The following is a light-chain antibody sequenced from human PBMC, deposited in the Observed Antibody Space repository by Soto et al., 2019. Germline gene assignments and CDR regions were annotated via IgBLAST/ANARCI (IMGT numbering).Light chain of an antibody. Sequence: EIVLTQSPGTLSLSPGERATLSCKASQSVISNFLAWYQRKPGQAPRLLIYGAFYRDTYNPYRFSGSGSGTDVTITITRREPEDFAVYYCQQYGASPPTFGQGTKVEI. J-gene: IGKJ1*01. CDR1: QSVISNF. CDR3: QQYGASPPT. V-gene: IGKV3-20*01. CDR2: GAF.